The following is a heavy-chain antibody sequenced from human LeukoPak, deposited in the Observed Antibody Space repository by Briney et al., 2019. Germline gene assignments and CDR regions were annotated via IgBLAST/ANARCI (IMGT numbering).Heavy chain of an antibody. CDR2: IKYSGKT. CDR1: GDSICSSY. Sequence: SETLSLTCIVSGDSICSSYWSWSPQSPGKGLEWVSYIKYSGKTNSNPSLKSRVTISLDTSKNQFSLNLNSVTTADTAVYYCARAPPRRCPVNDCYPIFDYWGQGTLVTVSS. CDR3: ARAPPRRCPVNDCYPIFDY. J-gene: IGHJ4*02. D-gene: IGHD2-21*02. V-gene: IGHV4-59*01.